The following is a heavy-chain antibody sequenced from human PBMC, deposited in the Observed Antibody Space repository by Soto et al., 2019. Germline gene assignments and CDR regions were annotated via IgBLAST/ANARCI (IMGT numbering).Heavy chain of an antibody. Sequence: ASVKVSCKASGYTFTSYGISWVRQAPGQGLEWMGWISAYNGNTNYAQKLQGRVTMTTDTSTSTAYMELRSLRSDDTAVYYCARVMITFGGVIAHGAFDIGGQGTMVTVSS. CDR2: ISAYNGNT. V-gene: IGHV1-18*04. D-gene: IGHD3-16*02. CDR3: ARVMITFGGVIAHGAFDI. J-gene: IGHJ3*02. CDR1: GYTFTSYG.